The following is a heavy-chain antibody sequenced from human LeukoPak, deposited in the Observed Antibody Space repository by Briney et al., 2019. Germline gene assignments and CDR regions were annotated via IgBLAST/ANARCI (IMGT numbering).Heavy chain of an antibody. J-gene: IGHJ4*02. CDR1: GYRFTTYW. Sequence: PGESLQISCKGSGYRFTTYWIGWVRQMPGKGLEWMGIIYPGDSDTRYSPSFQGQVTISADKSISTAYLQWSSLKASDTAMYYCARGGWGSSWSHYFDYWGQGTLVTVSS. CDR2: IYPGDSDT. V-gene: IGHV5-51*01. D-gene: IGHD6-13*01. CDR3: ARGGWGSSWSHYFDY.